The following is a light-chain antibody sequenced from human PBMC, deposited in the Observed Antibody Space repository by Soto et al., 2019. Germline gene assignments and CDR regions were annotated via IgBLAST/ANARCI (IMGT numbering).Light chain of an antibody. CDR2: DSN. Sequence: QSVLTQPPSVSAAPGQKVTISCSKSSSNIGNNLVSWYQQLPGTAPKLLIYDSNKRPSGIPDRFSGSKSGTSDTLGITGLQTGDEADYYCGTWDSSLSVVVFGGGTKLTV. V-gene: IGLV1-51*01. CDR1: SSNIGNNL. J-gene: IGLJ2*01. CDR3: GTWDSSLSVVV.